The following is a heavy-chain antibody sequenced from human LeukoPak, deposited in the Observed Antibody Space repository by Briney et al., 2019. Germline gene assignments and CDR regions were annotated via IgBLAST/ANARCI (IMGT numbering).Heavy chain of an antibody. Sequence: ASVKVSCKASGGTFSSYAISWVRQAPGQGLEWMGGIIPIFGTANYAQKLQGRVTITTDESTSTAYMELSSLRSEDTAVYYCASGKIGYCSSTSCYGYYYYYMDVWGKGTTVTVSS. CDR1: GGTFSSYA. J-gene: IGHJ6*03. V-gene: IGHV1-69*05. CDR3: ASGKIGYCSSTSCYGYYYYYMDV. D-gene: IGHD2-2*01. CDR2: IIPIFGTA.